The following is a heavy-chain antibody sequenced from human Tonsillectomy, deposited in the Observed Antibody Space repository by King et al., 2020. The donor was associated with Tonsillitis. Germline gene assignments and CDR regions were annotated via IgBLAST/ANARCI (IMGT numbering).Heavy chain of an antibody. J-gene: IGHJ6*03. D-gene: IGHD2-15*01. CDR3: ARPAAITDYYYYMDV. V-gene: IGHV3-21*01. CDR1: GFTFSSYT. Sequence: VQLVESGGGLVKPGGSLRLSCAASGFTFSSYTMNWVRQAPGKGLEWVSFISSTSSYIYYADSVKGRFTISRDNAKNSLYLQINSLRAEDTAVYFCARPAAITDYYYYMDVWGKGTTVTVSS. CDR2: ISSTSSYI.